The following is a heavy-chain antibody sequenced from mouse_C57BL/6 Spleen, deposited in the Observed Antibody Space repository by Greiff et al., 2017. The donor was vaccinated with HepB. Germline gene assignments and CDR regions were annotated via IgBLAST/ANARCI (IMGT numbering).Heavy chain of an antibody. CDR1: GFNIKDDY. Sequence: EVQLQQSGAELVRPGASVKLSCTASGFNIKDDYMHWVKQRPEQGLEWIGWIDPENGDTEYASKFQGKATITADTSSNTAYLQLSSLTSEDTAVYYCTADYDRFAYWGQGTLVTVSA. V-gene: IGHV14-4*01. D-gene: IGHD2-4*01. CDR2: IDPENGDT. J-gene: IGHJ3*01. CDR3: TADYDRFAY.